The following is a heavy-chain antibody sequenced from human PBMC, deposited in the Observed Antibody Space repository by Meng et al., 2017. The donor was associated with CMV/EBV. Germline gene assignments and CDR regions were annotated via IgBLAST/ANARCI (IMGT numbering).Heavy chain of an antibody. J-gene: IGHJ4*02. D-gene: IGHD6-13*01. CDR2: ISSSSSYI. Sequence: GESLKISCAASGFTFSSYSMNWVRQAPGKGLEWVSSISSSSSYIYYADSVKGRFTISRDNAKNSLYLQMNSLRAEDTAVYYCASGYSSSWTSGYFDYWGQGTLVTV. V-gene: IGHV3-21*01. CDR3: ASGYSSSWTSGYFDY. CDR1: GFTFSSYS.